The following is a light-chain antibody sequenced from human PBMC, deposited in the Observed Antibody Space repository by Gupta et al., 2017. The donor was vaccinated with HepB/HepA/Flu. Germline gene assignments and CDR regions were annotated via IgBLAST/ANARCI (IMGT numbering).Light chain of an antibody. Sequence: QSALTQPPPASGSPGPSVTISCTGTRSDVGVYDYVSWYQHHPGKAPKLMIYEVTKRPSGVPDRFSGSKSGNTASLTVSGLQTEDEADYYCSSYAGSDNLGVFGGGTKLTVL. CDR1: RSDVGVYDY. J-gene: IGLJ3*02. CDR2: EVT. V-gene: IGLV2-8*01. CDR3: SSYAGSDNLGV.